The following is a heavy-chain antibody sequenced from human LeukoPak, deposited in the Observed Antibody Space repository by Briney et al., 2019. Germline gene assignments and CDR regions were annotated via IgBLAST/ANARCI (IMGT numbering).Heavy chain of an antibody. CDR3: ARGSPGY. J-gene: IGHJ4*02. Sequence: GGSLRLSCAASGFTFSNYEMNWVRQAPGKGLEWVSYITSSGNTLYYANSVKGRFTISRDNAKNSLYLQMNSLRAEDTAVYYCARGSPGYWGQGTLVTVSS. V-gene: IGHV3-48*03. CDR1: GFTFSNYE. CDR2: ITSSGNTL.